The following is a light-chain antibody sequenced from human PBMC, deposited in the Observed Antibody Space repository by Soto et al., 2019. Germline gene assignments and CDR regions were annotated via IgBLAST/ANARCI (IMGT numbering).Light chain of an antibody. J-gene: IGLJ2*01. Sequence: QSVLTQPASVSGSPGQSITISCTGTSSDVGGYNYVSWYQQHPGKAPKLMIYDVSNRPSGVSNRFSGSNSGNTASLTISGLQAEYEADYYCSSYTSSSTLLVFGGGTKLTVL. CDR2: DVS. CDR3: SSYTSSSTLLV. V-gene: IGLV2-14*01. CDR1: SSDVGGYNY.